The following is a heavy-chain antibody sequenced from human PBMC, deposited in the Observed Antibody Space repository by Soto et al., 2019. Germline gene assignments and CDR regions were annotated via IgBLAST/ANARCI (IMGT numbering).Heavy chain of an antibody. CDR3: AADHPHYGRAGQH. Sequence: QMQLVQSGPEVKKPGTSVKVSCKASGFTFTSSAVQWVRQARGQRLEWIGWIVVGSGNTNYAQKFQERVTITRDMSTSTAYMELSSLRSEDTAVYYCAADHPHYGRAGQHWGQGTLVTVSS. CDR2: IVVGSGNT. D-gene: IGHD4-17*01. V-gene: IGHV1-58*01. CDR1: GFTFTSSA. J-gene: IGHJ1*01.